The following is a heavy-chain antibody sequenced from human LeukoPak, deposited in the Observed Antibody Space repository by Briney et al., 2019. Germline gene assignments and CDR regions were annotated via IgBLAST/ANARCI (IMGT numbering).Heavy chain of an antibody. CDR3: ARISAYLSGAFDI. D-gene: IGHD2/OR15-2a*01. CDR1: GYTFTSYG. Sequence: ASVKVSCKASGYTFTSYGISWVRQAPRQGLEWMGWINPNSGGTNYAQKFQGRVTMTRDTSISTAYMELSRLRSGDTAVYYCARISAYLSGAFDIWGQGTMVTVSS. J-gene: IGHJ3*02. CDR2: INPNSGGT. V-gene: IGHV1-2*02.